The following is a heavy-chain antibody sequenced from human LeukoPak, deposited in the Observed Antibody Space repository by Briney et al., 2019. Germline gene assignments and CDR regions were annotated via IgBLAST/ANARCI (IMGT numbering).Heavy chain of an antibody. CDR1: GGSISSSSYW. D-gene: IGHD4-17*01. V-gene: IGHV4-39*07. J-gene: IGHJ4*02. CDR2: IYHSGRT. Sequence: SETLSLTCTVSGGSISSSSYWWGWIRQPPGKGLEWIGSIYHSGRTSYYPSLKSRVTISVDTSKNQFSLKLSSVTAADTAVYYCASLRVTTADLDYWGQGTLVTVSS. CDR3: ASLRVTTADLDY.